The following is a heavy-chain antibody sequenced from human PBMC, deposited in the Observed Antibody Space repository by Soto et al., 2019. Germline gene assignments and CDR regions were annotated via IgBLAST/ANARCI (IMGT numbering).Heavy chain of an antibody. CDR1: GGSISGGGYY. CDR3: ARAANNYGQTPTNWFDP. J-gene: IGHJ5*02. Sequence: SETLSLTCTVSGGSISGGGYYWSWIRQHPGKGLEWIGYIYYSGSTYYNPSLKSRVTISVDTSKNQFSLKLSSVTAADTAVYYCARAANNYGQTPTNWFDPWGQGTLVTVSS. V-gene: IGHV4-31*03. CDR2: IYYSGST. D-gene: IGHD4-17*01.